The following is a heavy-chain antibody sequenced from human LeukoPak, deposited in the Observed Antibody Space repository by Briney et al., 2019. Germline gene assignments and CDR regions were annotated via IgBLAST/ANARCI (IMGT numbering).Heavy chain of an antibody. V-gene: IGHV3-23*01. Sequence: GGSLRLSCAASGFTFSSYAMSWVRQAPGKGLEWVSAISGSGGSTYYADSVKGRFTISRDNSKNTLYLQMNSLRAEDTAVYYCAKDTDYYGSGSPLPYNWFDPWGQGTLVTVSS. CDR3: AKDTDYYGSGSPLPYNWFDP. J-gene: IGHJ5*02. CDR1: GFTFSSYA. D-gene: IGHD3-10*01. CDR2: ISGSGGST.